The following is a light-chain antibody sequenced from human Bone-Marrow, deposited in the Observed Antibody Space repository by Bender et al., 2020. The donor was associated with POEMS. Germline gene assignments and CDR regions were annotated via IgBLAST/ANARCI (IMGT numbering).Light chain of an antibody. CDR1: SSNIGAHA. J-gene: IGLJ3*02. CDR3: TVGYDSLKGWV. CDR2: SSH. V-gene: IGLV1-44*01. Sequence: QSVLTQPPSASGTPGQRVTISCSGGSSNIGAHAVNWYQHLPGTAPKLLIYSSHRRPSEVPDRFSGSRSSTSASLAIRELQSENGADYYCTVGYDSLKGWVLGGGAKLTVL.